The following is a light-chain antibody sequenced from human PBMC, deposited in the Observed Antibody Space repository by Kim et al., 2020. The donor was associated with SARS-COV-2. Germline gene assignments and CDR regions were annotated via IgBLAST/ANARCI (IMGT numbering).Light chain of an antibody. V-gene: IGKV2-30*01. Sequence: PAAISGRSSQSLVYSNGNIYWKWFHQRPGQSPRRLINKVSSRDSGVPDRFSGSGSGTDFTLQSSRGEAEDVGVYYCMQGTHWPFTFGPGTKVDIK. CDR2: KVS. J-gene: IGKJ3*01. CDR3: MQGTHWPFT. CDR1: QSLVYSNGNIY.